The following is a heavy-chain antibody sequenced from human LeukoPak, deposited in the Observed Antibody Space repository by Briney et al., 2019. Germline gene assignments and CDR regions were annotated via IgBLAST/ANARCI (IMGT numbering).Heavy chain of an antibody. CDR1: GFTFSSYS. V-gene: IGHV3-21*01. CDR3: ARDQDGDYFDY. CDR2: ISSSSSYI. J-gene: IGHJ4*02. D-gene: IGHD2-8*01. Sequence: KTGGSLRLSCAASGFTFSSYSMNWVRQAPGKGLEWVSSISSSSSYIYYADSVKGRFTISRDNAKNSLYLQMNSLRAEDTAVYYCARDQDGDYFDYWGQGTLVTVS.